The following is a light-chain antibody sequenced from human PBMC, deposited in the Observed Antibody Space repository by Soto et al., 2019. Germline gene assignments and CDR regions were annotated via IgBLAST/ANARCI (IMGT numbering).Light chain of an antibody. Sequence: QSALTQPASVSGSPGQSITLSCTGTSSDIGGYDYVSWYQRHPGKAPKLIIYDVNNRPSGVSNRLSGSKSGNTASPTISGLQAEDEADYYCTSYASGSSHVVFGGGTKLTVL. J-gene: IGLJ2*01. CDR3: TSYASGSSHVV. CDR2: DVN. CDR1: SSDIGGYDY. V-gene: IGLV2-14*01.